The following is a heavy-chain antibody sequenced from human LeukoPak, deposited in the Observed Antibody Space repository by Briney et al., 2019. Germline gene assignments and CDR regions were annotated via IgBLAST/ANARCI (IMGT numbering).Heavy chain of an antibody. J-gene: IGHJ3*02. V-gene: IGHV3-30*14. D-gene: IGHD1-14*01. CDR2: ISYDGSNK. Sequence: QPGRSLRLSCAASGFTFSSSTMNWVRQAPGKGLEWVAAISYDGSNKYYADSVKGRFTISRDNSKSTLYLQMGSLRAEDMAVYYCARVAVSPYAFDIWGQGTMVTVSS. CDR1: GFTFSSST. CDR3: ARVAVSPYAFDI.